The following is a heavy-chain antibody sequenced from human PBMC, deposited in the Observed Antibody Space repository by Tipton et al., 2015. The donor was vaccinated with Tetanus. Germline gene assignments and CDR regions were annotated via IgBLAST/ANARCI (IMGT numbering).Heavy chain of an antibody. CDR2: INQSGST. CDR1: GGSFSGYY. CDR3: ARLREIVSRSGWAFDY. V-gene: IGHV4-34*01. Sequence: TLSLTCAVYGGSFSGYYWNWIRQPPGKGLEWIGEINQSGSTIYNPSLKSRVTIAVGTFRRQFSMTLTSATAADTAVYYCARLREIVSRSGWAFDYWGQGILATVSS. D-gene: IGHD5/OR15-5a*01. J-gene: IGHJ4*02.